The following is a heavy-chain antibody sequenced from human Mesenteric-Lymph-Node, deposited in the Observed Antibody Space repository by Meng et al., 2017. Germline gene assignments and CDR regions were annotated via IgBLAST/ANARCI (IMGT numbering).Heavy chain of an antibody. Sequence: QLQESGPGLGKPSLTLSPTCTVSGGSISSGDYYWSWIRQPPGKGLEWIGYIYNSGSTYYNPSLKSRVTISVDTSKNQFSLKLRFVTAADTAVYYCAREGRSHQVGVSVYWGQGNLVTVSS. V-gene: IGHV4-30-4*01. D-gene: IGHD2-21*01. CDR1: GGSISSGDYY. J-gene: IGHJ4*02. CDR3: AREGRSHQVGVSVY. CDR2: IYNSGST.